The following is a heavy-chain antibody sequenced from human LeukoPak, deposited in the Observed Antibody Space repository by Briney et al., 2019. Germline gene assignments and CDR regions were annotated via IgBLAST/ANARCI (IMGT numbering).Heavy chain of an antibody. Sequence: PGGSLRLSCAASGFTFSMYWMSWVRQAPGKGLEWVANIKQDGSEKYYVDSVEGRFIISRDNAKNSVHLQMNSLRAEDTAVYYCARGGSYYSEYFQHWGQGTLVTVSS. D-gene: IGHD1-26*01. CDR1: GFTFSMYW. CDR3: ARGGSYYSEYFQH. CDR2: IKQDGSEK. J-gene: IGHJ1*01. V-gene: IGHV3-7*01.